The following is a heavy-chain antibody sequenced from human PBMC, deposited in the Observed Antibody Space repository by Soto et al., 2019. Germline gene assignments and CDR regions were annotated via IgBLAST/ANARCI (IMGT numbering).Heavy chain of an antibody. CDR3: ARYPSYYGMDV. Sequence: QVQLVQSGAEEKKPGASVKVSCKASGYTFTSYAMHWVRQAPGQRLDWMGWINAGNGNTKYSQKFQGRVTITRDTSASTAYMELSSLRSEDTAVYSCARYPSYYGMDVWGQGTTVTVSS. CDR1: GYTFTSYA. J-gene: IGHJ6*02. CDR2: INAGNGNT. V-gene: IGHV1-3*05.